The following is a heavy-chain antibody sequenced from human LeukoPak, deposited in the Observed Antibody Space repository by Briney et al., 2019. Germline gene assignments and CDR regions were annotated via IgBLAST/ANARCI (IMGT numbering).Heavy chain of an antibody. V-gene: IGHV3-7*01. CDR1: GFTVSSNY. J-gene: IGHJ4*02. CDR2: IKQDGSEK. CDR3: ARAYYYDY. Sequence: GGSLRLSCAASGFTVSSNYMSWVRQAPGKGLEWVANIKQDGSEKYYVDSVKGRFTISRDNAKNSLYLQMNSLRAEDTAVYYCARAYYYDYWGQGTLVTVSS.